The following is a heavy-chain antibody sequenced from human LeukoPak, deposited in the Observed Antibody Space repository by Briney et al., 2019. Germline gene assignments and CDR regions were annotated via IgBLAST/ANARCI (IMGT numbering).Heavy chain of an antibody. D-gene: IGHD6-13*01. CDR3: ALIPGGSWAFDY. CDR1: GGTFSSYA. Sequence: GASVKVSCKASGGTFSSYAITWVRQAPGQGLEWMGGIIPIVETANHAQKFQGRVTMTRDTSISTAYMEVSSLRSDDTAVYYCALIPGGSWAFDYWGQGTLVTVSS. CDR2: IIPIVETA. V-gene: IGHV1-69*05. J-gene: IGHJ4*02.